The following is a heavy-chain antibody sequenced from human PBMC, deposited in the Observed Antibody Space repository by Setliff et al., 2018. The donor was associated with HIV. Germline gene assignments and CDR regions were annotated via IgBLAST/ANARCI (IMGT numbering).Heavy chain of an antibody. V-gene: IGHV5-51*01. CDR1: GYSFDIYW. CDR3: AISIGVAGSRAYDI. CDR2: IYPRDSDT. Sequence: LKISCKGSGYSFDIYWIGWVRQMPGKGLEWMGIIYPRDSDTRYRPSFQGQVTISADKSINTAYLQWSSLKASDTAMYYCAISIGVAGSRAYDIWGQGTMVTVSS. D-gene: IGHD6-19*01. J-gene: IGHJ3*02.